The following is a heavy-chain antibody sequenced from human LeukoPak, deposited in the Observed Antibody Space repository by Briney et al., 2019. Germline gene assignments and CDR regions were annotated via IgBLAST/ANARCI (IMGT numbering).Heavy chain of an antibody. J-gene: IGHJ4*02. CDR3: ARVPTYYDILTGYYTPYYFDY. D-gene: IGHD3-9*01. CDR2: IKQDGGEK. CDR1: GFTFSSYW. Sequence: GGTLRLSCAASGFTFSSYWMSWVRQAPGKGLEWVANIKQDGGEKYYVDSVKGRFTISRDNAKNSLYLQMNSLRDEDTAVYYCARVPTYYDILTGYYTPYYFDYWGQGTLVTVSS. V-gene: IGHV3-7*04.